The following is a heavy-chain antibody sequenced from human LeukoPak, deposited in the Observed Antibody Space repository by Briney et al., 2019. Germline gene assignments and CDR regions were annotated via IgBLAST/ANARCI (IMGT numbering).Heavy chain of an antibody. CDR3: ARSIAVKGDWFDP. Sequence: SVKVSCKASGGTFSSYAISWVRQAPGQGLEWMGGIIPIFGTANYAQKFQGRGTITADESTSTAYMELSSLRSEDTAVYYCARSIAVKGDWFDPWGQGTLVTVSS. D-gene: IGHD6-19*01. V-gene: IGHV1-69*13. J-gene: IGHJ5*02. CDR2: IIPIFGTA. CDR1: GGTFSSYA.